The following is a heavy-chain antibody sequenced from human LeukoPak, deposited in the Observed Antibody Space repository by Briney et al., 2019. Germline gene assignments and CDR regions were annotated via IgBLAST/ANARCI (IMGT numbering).Heavy chain of an antibody. J-gene: IGHJ4*03. D-gene: IGHD1-1*01. Sequence: PSETLSLTCAVYGGSFSGYYWSWIRQSPGRGLEWIGEINHSGDTNYNSSVKSRVTISVDTSKNQFSLKVRSLTAADTAVYYCARGPTISETGYFDYWGQGTPVTVSS. CDR2: INHSGDT. CDR1: GGSFSGYY. CDR3: ARGPTISETGYFDY. V-gene: IGHV4-34*01.